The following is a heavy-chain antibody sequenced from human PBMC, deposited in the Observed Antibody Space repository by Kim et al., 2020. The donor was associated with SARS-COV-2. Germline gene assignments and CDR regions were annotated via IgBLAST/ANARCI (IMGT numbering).Heavy chain of an antibody. CDR2: IYYSGST. Sequence: SETLSLTCTVSGGSISSYYWSWIRQPPGKGLEWIGYIYYSGSTNYNPSLKSRVTISVDTSKNQFSLKLSSVTAADTAVYYCARRLDYYGSGIDPWGQGTLVTVSS. CDR1: GGSISSYY. CDR3: ARRLDYYGSGIDP. J-gene: IGHJ5*02. V-gene: IGHV4-59*01. D-gene: IGHD3-10*01.